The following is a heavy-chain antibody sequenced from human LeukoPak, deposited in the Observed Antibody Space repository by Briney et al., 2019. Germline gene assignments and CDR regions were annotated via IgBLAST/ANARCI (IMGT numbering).Heavy chain of an antibody. CDR3: ARDFTMVRGVIIDAFDI. D-gene: IGHD3-10*01. CDR1: GFTFSSYW. J-gene: IGHJ3*02. Sequence: GGSLRLSSAASGFTFSSYWMSWVRQAPGKGLEWVANINQDGSEKYYVDSVKGRFTISRDNAKNSLSLQMNSLRAEDTAVYYCARDFTMVRGVIIDAFDIWGQGTMDTVSS. CDR2: INQDGSEK. V-gene: IGHV3-7*01.